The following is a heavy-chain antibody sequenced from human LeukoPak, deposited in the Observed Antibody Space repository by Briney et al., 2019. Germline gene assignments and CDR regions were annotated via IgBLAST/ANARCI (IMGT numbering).Heavy chain of an antibody. CDR1: GYTFTSYA. J-gene: IGHJ5*02. Sequence: ASVTVSCTASGYTFTSYAMNWVRQAPGQGLEGMGWINTNTGNPTYAQGFTGRFVFSLDTSVSTAYLQISSLKAEDTAVYYCASGQDWFDPWGQGTLVTVSS. CDR3: ASGQDWFDP. V-gene: IGHV7-4-1*02. CDR2: INTNTGNP.